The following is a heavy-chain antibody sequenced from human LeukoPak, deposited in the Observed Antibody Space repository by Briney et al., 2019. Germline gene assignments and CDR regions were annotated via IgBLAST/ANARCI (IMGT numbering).Heavy chain of an antibody. J-gene: IGHJ5*02. CDR1: GFTFSSYS. D-gene: IGHD2-2*02. CDR2: ISSSSSYI. Sequence: GGSLRLSCAASGFTFSSYSMNWVRQAPGKGLEWVSSISSSSSYIYYAGSVKGRFTISRDNAKNSLYLQMNSLRAEDTAVYYCARVLGVPAAILGWFDPWGQGTLVTVSS. V-gene: IGHV3-21*01. CDR3: ARVLGVPAAILGWFDP.